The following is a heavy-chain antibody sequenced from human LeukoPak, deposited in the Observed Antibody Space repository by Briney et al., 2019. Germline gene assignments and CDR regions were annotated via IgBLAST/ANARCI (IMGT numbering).Heavy chain of an antibody. CDR2: IRYDGSNK. CDR1: GFTFSSYG. Sequence: GGSLRLSCAASGFTFSSYGMHWVRQAPGKGLEWVAFIRYDGSNKYYADSVKGRFTISRDNSKNTLYLQMNSLRAEDTAVYYCAKDQVNRLELRLENYYYYMDVWGKGTTVTVSS. J-gene: IGHJ6*03. V-gene: IGHV3-30*02. CDR3: AKDQVNRLELRLENYYYYMDV. D-gene: IGHD1-7*01.